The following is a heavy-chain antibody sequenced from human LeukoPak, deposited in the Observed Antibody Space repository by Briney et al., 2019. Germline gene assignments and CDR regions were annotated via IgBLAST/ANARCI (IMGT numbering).Heavy chain of an antibody. D-gene: IGHD6-13*01. V-gene: IGHV4-61*01. CDR1: GGSVSSGSYY. Sequence: SETLSLTCTVSGGSVSSGSYYWSWIRQPPGKGLEWIGYIYYSGSTNYNPSLKSRVTISVDTSKNQFSLKPSSVTAADTAVYYCARMGMAARAYYFDYWGQGTLVTISS. J-gene: IGHJ4*02. CDR3: ARMGMAARAYYFDY. CDR2: IYYSGST.